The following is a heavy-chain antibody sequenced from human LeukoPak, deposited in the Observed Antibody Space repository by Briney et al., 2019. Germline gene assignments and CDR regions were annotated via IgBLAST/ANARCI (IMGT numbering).Heavy chain of an antibody. CDR2: IIPILGTA. CDR1: GGTFSSYA. J-gene: IGHJ5*02. V-gene: IGHV1-69*13. Sequence: GASVTVSCKASGGTFSSYAISWVRQAPGQGLEWMGGIIPILGTANYAQKFQGRVTITADESTSTAYMELSSLRSDDTAVYYCARATIMITFGGVIATNWFDPWGQGTLVTVSS. CDR3: ARATIMITFGGVIATNWFDP. D-gene: IGHD3-16*02.